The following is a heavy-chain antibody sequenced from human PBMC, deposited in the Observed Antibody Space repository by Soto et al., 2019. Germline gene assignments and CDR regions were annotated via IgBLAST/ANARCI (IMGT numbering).Heavy chain of an antibody. J-gene: IGHJ6*02. V-gene: IGHV3-30-3*01. Sequence: QVQLVESGGGVVQPGRSLRLSCAASGFTFSSYAMHWVRQAPGKGLEWVAVISYDGSNKYYADSVKGRFTISRDNSKNTLYLQMNSLRAEDTAVYYCARGRDILTGYYRTGGDYYGMDVWGQGTTVTVSS. CDR1: GFTFSSYA. D-gene: IGHD3-9*01. CDR2: ISYDGSNK. CDR3: ARGRDILTGYYRTGGDYYGMDV.